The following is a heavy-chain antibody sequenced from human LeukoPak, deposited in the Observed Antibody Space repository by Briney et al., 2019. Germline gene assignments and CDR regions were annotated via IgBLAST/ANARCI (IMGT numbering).Heavy chain of an antibody. CDR1: GFTVSTDY. D-gene: IGHD3-10*01. V-gene: IGHV3-53*01. CDR3: ARGRGTYYFDY. J-gene: IGHJ4*02. CDR2: IYSGGST. Sequence: GGSMRLSCAASGFTVSTDYMSWVRQAPGKGLEWVSVIYSGGSTYYADSVKGRFTISRDNSKNTLYLQMNSLRAEDTAVYYCARGRGTYYFDYWGQGTLVTFSS.